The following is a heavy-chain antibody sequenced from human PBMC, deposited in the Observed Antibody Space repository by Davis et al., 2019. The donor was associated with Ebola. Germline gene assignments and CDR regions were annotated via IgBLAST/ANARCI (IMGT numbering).Heavy chain of an antibody. D-gene: IGHD3-10*01. CDR1: GFTFSSYS. CDR2: ISGSGGST. V-gene: IGHV3-23*01. J-gene: IGHJ4*02. Sequence: GESLKISCAASGFTFSSYSMNWVRQAPGKGLEWVSAISGSGGSTYYADSVKGRFTISRDNSKNTLYLQMNSLRAEDTAVYYCARELWFRECNFDYWGQGTLVTVSS. CDR3: ARELWFRECNFDY.